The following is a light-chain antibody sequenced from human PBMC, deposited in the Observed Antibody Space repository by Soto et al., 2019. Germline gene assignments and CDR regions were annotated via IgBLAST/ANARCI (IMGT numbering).Light chain of an antibody. Sequence: VLTLSPATLSLSPGERATLSCRASQSISSFLAWYQQKPGQAPRLLIYGASNRATGIPARFSGSGSGTDFTLTISSLEPEDFAVYYCQQHFNGPITFGQGTRLEIK. CDR1: QSISSF. CDR3: QQHFNGPIT. V-gene: IGKV3-11*01. CDR2: GAS. J-gene: IGKJ5*01.